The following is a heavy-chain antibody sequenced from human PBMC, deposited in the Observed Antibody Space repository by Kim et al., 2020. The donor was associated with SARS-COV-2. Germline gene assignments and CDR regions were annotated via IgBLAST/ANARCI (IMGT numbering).Heavy chain of an antibody. CDR2: IYHSGST. V-gene: IGHV4-4*02. CDR3: ARGGSGSPRGLYYGMDV. CDR1: GGSISSSNW. Sequence: SETLSLTCAVSGGSISSSNWWSWVRQPPGKGLEWIGEIYHSGSTNYNPSLKSRVTISVDKSKNQFSLKLSSVTAADTAVYYCARGGSGSPRGLYYGMDVWGQGTTVTVSS. D-gene: IGHD3-10*01. J-gene: IGHJ6*02.